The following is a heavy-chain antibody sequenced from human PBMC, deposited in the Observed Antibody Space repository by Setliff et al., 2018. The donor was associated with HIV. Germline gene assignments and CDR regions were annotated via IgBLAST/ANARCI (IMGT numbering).Heavy chain of an antibody. D-gene: IGHD3-22*01. J-gene: IGHJ3*02. CDR1: GGSFTNYF. V-gene: IGHV4-34*01. CDR3: AREDTTGYYSLSAFDI. CDR2: INHSGRT. Sequence: SETLSLTCAVYGGSFTNYFRSWIRQSPGKGLEWIGEINHSGRTKYNPSLKSRVTMSVDTSKNQFSLKLKSVTAADTAVYYCAREDTTGYYSLSAFDIWGQGTLVTVSS.